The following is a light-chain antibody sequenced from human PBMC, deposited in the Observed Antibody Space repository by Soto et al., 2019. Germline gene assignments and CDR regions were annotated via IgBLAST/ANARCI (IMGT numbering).Light chain of an antibody. Sequence: QTVLTQPRSVSGSPGQSVTISCTGTSSDVGGHNYVSWYQQYPGKATNLLHSSVSKRPSGVPDRFSGSKSGNTASLTIPGLQTEDEADYYCCSYAGSCTYVFGTGTKVTVL. V-gene: IGLV2-11*01. J-gene: IGLJ1*01. CDR1: SSDVGGHNY. CDR2: SVS. CDR3: CSYAGSCTYV.